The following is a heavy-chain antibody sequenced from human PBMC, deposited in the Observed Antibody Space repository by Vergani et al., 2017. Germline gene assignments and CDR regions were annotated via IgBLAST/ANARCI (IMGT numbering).Heavy chain of an antibody. D-gene: IGHD3-3*01. CDR3: AKDHYDLWSGYPNLSSVDL. Sequence: EVQLVESGGGLVQPGRSLRLSCAASGFTFDDYAMHWVRQAPGKGLEWVSGISWNSGSIGYADSVKGRFTISSDNAKNSLYLQMNSLRAEDTTFYYCAKDHYDLWSGYPNLSSVDLWDRSTLVTVSA. CDR2: ISWNSGSI. J-gene: IGHJ2*01. CDR1: GFTFDDYA. V-gene: IGHV3-9*01.